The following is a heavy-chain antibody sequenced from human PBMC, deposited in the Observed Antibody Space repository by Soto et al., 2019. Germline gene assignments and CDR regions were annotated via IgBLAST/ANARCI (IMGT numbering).Heavy chain of an antibody. CDR1: GGSISSYY. V-gene: IGHV4-59*01. D-gene: IGHD4-17*01. CDR2: IYYSGST. Sequence: QVQLQESGPGLVKPSETLSLTCTVSGGSISSYYWSWIRQPPGKGLEWIGYIYYSGSTNYNPSLKSRVTISVDTSKTQFSLELSSVTAADTAVYYCAAWGHDYGDRQPWGQGTLVTVSS. J-gene: IGHJ5*02. CDR3: AAWGHDYGDRQP.